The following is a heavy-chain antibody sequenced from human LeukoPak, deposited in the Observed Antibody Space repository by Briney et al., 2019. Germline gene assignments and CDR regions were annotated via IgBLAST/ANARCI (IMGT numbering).Heavy chain of an antibody. J-gene: IGHJ4*02. V-gene: IGHV3-23*01. CDR3: AKSKVGAPDYFDY. CDR1: GFTFSSFA. D-gene: IGHD1-26*01. Sequence: GGSLRLSCAASGFTFSSFAMSWVRQAPGKGLEWVSGISGSGGTTYSAASVEGRFTISRDNSKNTLFLQMNSLRAEDTAVYYCAKSKVGAPDYFDYWGQGTLVTVS. CDR2: ISGSGGTT.